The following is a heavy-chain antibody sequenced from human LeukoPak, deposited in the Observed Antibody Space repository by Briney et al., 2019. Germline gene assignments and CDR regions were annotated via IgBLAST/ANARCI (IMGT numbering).Heavy chain of an antibody. Sequence: GGSLRLSCTASGFTVRTNYMSWVRQAPGKGLEWVSVIYSSVDTYYADSVKGRFTISRDDSKNNLYLQINSLRAEDTAVYYCAKGAGYYFDYWGQGTLVTVSS. CDR2: IYSSVDT. CDR1: GFTVRTNY. V-gene: IGHV3-66*01. CDR3: AKGAGYYFDY. J-gene: IGHJ4*02.